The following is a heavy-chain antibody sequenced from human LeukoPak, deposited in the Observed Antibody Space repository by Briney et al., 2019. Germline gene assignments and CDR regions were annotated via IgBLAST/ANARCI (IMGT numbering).Heavy chain of an antibody. Sequence: GGSLRLSCAASGFPFSSYGMHWVRPAPGKGLEWVAVISYDGSNKYYADSVKGRFTISRDNSKNTLYLQMNSLRAEDTAVYYCAKEGYYYDSSGYNYYYGMDVWGQGTTVTVSS. CDR3: AKEGYYYDSSGYNYYYGMDV. D-gene: IGHD3-22*01. CDR2: ISYDGSNK. V-gene: IGHV3-30*18. CDR1: GFPFSSYG. J-gene: IGHJ6*02.